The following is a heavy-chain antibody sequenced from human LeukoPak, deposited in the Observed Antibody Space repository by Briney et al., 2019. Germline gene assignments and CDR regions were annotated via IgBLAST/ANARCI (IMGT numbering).Heavy chain of an antibody. CDR1: GGSISSYY. D-gene: IGHD6-6*01. CDR2: IYYSGST. J-gene: IGHJ4*01. Sequence: SETLSLTCTVSGGSISSYYWSWIRQPPGKGLEWIGYIYYSGSTNYNPSLKSRVTMSVDTSKNQFSLKLNSVTAADTAVYYCAGGSAARPLNYWGHGTLVTVSS. CDR3: AGGSAARPLNY. V-gene: IGHV4-59*01.